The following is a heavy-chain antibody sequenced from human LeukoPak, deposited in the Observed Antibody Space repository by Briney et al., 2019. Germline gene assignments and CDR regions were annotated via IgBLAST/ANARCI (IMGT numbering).Heavy chain of an antibody. CDR1: GGPISSSSYY. V-gene: IGHV4-39*01. CDR2: IYYGGST. J-gene: IGHJ6*02. CDR3: ARQLAVAGTGGSHYYYYGMDV. D-gene: IGHD6-19*01. Sequence: PSETLSLTCTVSGGPISSSSYYWGWIRQPPGKGLEWIGSIYYGGSTYYNPSLKSRVTISVDTSKNQFSLKLSSVTAADTAVYYCARQLAVAGTGGSHYYYYGMDVWGQGTTVTVSS.